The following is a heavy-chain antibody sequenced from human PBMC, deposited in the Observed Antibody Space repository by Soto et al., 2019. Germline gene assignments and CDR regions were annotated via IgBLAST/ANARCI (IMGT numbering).Heavy chain of an antibody. Sequence: GASVKVSCKASGGTLSSYAISWVRQAPGQGLEWMGGIIPIFGTANYAQKFQGRVTITADESTSTAYMELSSLRSEDTAVYYCALMVRGVIITDNNWLDPSGPGTMVTVYS. J-gene: IGHJ5*02. V-gene: IGHV1-69*13. CDR3: ALMVRGVIITDNNWLDP. D-gene: IGHD3-10*01. CDR2: IIPIFGTA. CDR1: GGTLSSYA.